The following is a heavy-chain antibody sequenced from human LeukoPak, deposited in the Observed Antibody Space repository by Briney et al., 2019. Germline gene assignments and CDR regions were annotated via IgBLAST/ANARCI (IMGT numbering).Heavy chain of an antibody. CDR3: ARDIVAAGLFFDY. V-gene: IGHV3-11*04. Sequence: GGSLRLSCAASGFTFSDYYMGWIRQAPRKGLEWVSYIRGSGGDIHYADSVKGQFTISRDNAKSSLYLQMNSLRAEDTAVYYCARDIVAAGLFFDYWGQGTLVTVSS. D-gene: IGHD6-13*01. J-gene: IGHJ4*02. CDR1: GFTFSDYY. CDR2: IRGSGGDI.